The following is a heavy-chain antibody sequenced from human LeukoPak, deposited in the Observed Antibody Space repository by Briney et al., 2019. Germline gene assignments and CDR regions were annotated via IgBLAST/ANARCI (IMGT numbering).Heavy chain of an antibody. CDR3: ATGIKATQKTFDS. CDR1: GFPFSSYW. J-gene: IGHJ4*02. Sequence: QPGGSLRLSCAASGFPFSSYWMHWVRQAPGKGLMWVSRINTDGSSTTYADSVKGRFTISRDNAKNTVYLQMHSLRAEDTAVYYCATGIKATQKTFDSWGQGTLVTVSS. CDR2: INTDGSST. D-gene: IGHD1-14*01. V-gene: IGHV3-74*01.